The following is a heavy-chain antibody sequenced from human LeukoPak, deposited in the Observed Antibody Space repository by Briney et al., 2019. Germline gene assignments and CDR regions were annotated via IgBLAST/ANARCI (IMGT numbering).Heavy chain of an antibody. CDR1: GYTLTELS. CDR3: ATRDLYARELPSYYFDY. CDR2: FDPEDGET. V-gene: IGHV1-24*01. Sequence: GASVKVSCKVSGYTLTELSMHWVRQAPGKGLEWMGGFDPEDGETIYAQKFQGRVTMTEDTSTVTAYMELSSLRSEDTAVYYCATRDLYARELPSYYFDYWGQGTLVTVPS. D-gene: IGHD1-26*01. J-gene: IGHJ4*02.